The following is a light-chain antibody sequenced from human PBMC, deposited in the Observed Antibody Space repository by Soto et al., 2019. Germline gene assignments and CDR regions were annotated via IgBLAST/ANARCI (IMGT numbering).Light chain of an antibody. J-gene: IGLJ1*01. CDR2: SND. V-gene: IGLV1-44*01. CDR3: ASWDDSLNGHV. CDR1: SSNIASNT. Sequence: QSLLTQPPSASVTPGQRVTCSCSGSSSNIASNTVNWYQQLPGTAPKLLIYSNDQRPSGVPDRFSASKSGTSASLAISGLQSEDEADYYCASWDDSLNGHVFGTGTKVTVL.